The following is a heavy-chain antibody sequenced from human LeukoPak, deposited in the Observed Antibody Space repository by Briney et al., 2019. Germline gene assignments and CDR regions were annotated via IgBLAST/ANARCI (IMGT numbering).Heavy chain of an antibody. CDR1: GYTFTGYY. V-gene: IGHV1-2*02. Sequence: ASVKVSCKASGYTFTGYYMHWVRQAPGQGLECMGWINPNSGGTNYAQKFQGRVTMTRDTSISTAYMELSRLRSDDTAVFYCARVAHNYDLLTGYYPYLDYFDFWGQGTLVTVSS. CDR2: INPNSGGT. D-gene: IGHD3-9*01. CDR3: ARVAHNYDLLTGYYPYLDYFDF. J-gene: IGHJ4*02.